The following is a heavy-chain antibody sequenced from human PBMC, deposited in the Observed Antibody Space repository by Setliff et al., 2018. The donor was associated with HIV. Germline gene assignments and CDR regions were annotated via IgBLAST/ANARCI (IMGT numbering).Heavy chain of an antibody. J-gene: IGHJ4*02. Sequence: PSETLSLTCTVSGGSISSGSYYWSWMRQPAGKGLEWIGHIYTSGSTNYNPSLKSRVTISVDTSKNQFSLKLSSVTAADTAVYYCARAPGAYYYDSSGYPIGICFDYWGQGTLVTVSS. CDR2: IYTSGST. V-gene: IGHV4-61*09. CDR1: GGSISSGSYY. CDR3: ARAPGAYYYDSSGYPIGICFDY. D-gene: IGHD3-22*01.